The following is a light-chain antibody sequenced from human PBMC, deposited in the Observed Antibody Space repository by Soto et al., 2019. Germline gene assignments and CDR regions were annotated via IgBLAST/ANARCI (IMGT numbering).Light chain of an antibody. CDR2: EAS. Sequence: QAVLTQPASVSVSPGQSITISCTGTSSDVGNYKYVSWYQQHPGKAPKLMIYEASNRHSGVSNRFSGSKSGNTASLTISGLQAEDETDYYCFSYTSSGTYVFGTGTKVTVL. CDR3: FSYTSSGTYV. V-gene: IGLV2-14*01. J-gene: IGLJ1*01. CDR1: SSDVGNYKY.